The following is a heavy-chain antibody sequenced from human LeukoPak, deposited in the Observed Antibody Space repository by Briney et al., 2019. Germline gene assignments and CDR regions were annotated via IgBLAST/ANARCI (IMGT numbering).Heavy chain of an antibody. Sequence: SETLSLTCAVYGGSFSVYYWSWIRQPPGKGLEWIGEINHSGSTNYNPSLNSRVPITVDTSKNQFSLKLSSVTAADTAVYYCAREISPADSSSAFDYWGQGTLVTVSS. D-gene: IGHD6-6*01. CDR3: AREISPADSSSAFDY. V-gene: IGHV4-34*01. J-gene: IGHJ4*02. CDR1: GGSFSVYY. CDR2: INHSGST.